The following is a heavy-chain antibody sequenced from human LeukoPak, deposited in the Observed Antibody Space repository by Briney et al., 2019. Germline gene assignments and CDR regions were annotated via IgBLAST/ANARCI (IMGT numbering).Heavy chain of an antibody. D-gene: IGHD7-27*01. CDR3: SREWDRPGAYYMDV. V-gene: IGHV3-74*01. J-gene: IGHJ6*03. Sequence: GGSLTLSCGASGFTFCTFWLLWVRQGPGKGRVWVSRMISDRSNTACADSIKGGSTITSDNANNTLDVQMNTLRDDDRAVYYCSREWDRPGAYYMDVWGKGTTVTVSS. CDR1: GFTFCTFW. CDR2: MISDRSNT.